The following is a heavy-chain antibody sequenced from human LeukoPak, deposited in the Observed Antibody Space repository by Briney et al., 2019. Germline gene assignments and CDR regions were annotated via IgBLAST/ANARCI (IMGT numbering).Heavy chain of an antibody. Sequence: KTSQTLSLTCAVSGGSISIAGYSWSWIRQPPGKGLEWIGFIYHSGSTYYNPSLKSRATISVDTSKNQFSLKLNSVTAADTAVYYCARGQTLFDYWGQGTLVTVSS. CDR1: GGSISIAGYS. V-gene: IGHV4-30-2*01. J-gene: IGHJ4*02. CDR3: ARGQTLFDY. CDR2: IYHSGST.